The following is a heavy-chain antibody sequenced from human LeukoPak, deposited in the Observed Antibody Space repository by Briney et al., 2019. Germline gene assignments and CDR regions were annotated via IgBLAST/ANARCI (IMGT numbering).Heavy chain of an antibody. CDR2: VSGYNGNT. V-gene: IGHV1-18*01. J-gene: IGHJ5*02. D-gene: IGHD3-22*01. CDR1: GFTFTSHG. Sequence: ASVKVSCTTSGFTFTSHGISWVRQAPGQGLEWIGWVSGYNGNTNYAQNLRGRVTMTKDTSTTTAYMELRSLRSDDTAMYFCAKVDLNWLGKVGYDKNWFDPWGQGTQVTVSA. CDR3: AKVDLNWLGKVGYDKNWFDP.